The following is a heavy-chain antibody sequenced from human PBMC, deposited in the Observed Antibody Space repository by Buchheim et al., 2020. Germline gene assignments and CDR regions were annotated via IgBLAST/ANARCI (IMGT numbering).Heavy chain of an antibody. D-gene: IGHD6-6*01. J-gene: IGHJ5*02. V-gene: IGHV3-48*01. CDR3: ARDLHSSSSRTSDWFDP. CDR1: GFTFSSYS. CDR2: ISSSSSTI. Sequence: EVQLVESGGGLVQPGGSLRLSCAASGFTFSSYSMNWVRQAPGKGLEWVSYISSSSSTIYYADSVKGRFTISRENAKNSLYLQMNSLRAEDTAVYYCARDLHSSSSRTSDWFDPWGQGTL.